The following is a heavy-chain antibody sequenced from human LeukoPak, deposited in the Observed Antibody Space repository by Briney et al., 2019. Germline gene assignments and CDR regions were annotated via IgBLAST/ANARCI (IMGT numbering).Heavy chain of an antibody. CDR1: GYTFTGYY. Sequence: ASVKVSCKASGYTFTGYYMHWVRQAPGQGLEWMGWINPNSGGTNYAQKFQGRVTMTRDTSISTAYMELSSLRSEDTAVYYCARWGVGFYYYYMDVWGKGTTVTVSS. D-gene: IGHD3-16*01. CDR2: INPNSGGT. CDR3: ARWGVGFYYYYMDV. J-gene: IGHJ6*03. V-gene: IGHV1-2*02.